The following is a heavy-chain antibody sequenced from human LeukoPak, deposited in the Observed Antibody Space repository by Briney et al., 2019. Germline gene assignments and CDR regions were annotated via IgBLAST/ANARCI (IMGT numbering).Heavy chain of an antibody. CDR1: GYSFTDYW. D-gene: IGHD2-21*02. CDR3: ARCGDYDAYRV. Sequence: GESLKISCMNSGYSFTDYWIGWVRQMPGKGLEWMGIIHAYDSQATYNPPFQGQVTLSADRSTSTAYLQWSSLKSSDTAIYYCARCGDYDAYRVWGQGTLVSVSS. V-gene: IGHV5-51*01. J-gene: IGHJ3*01. CDR2: IHAYDSQA.